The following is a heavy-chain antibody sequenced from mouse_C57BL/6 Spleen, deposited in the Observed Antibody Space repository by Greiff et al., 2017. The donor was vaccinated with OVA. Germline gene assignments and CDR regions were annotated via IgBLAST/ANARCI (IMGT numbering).Heavy chain of an antibody. J-gene: IGHJ4*01. D-gene: IGHD3-3*01. V-gene: IGHV1-42*01. CDR1: GYSFTGYY. CDR3: ARLVPLGYAMDY. CDR2: INPSTGGT. Sequence: VQLQQSGPELVKPGASVKISCKASGYSFTGYYMNWVKQSPEQSLEWIGEINPSTGGTTYNQKFKAKATLTVDKSSSTAYMQLKSLTSEDSAVYYCARLVPLGYAMDYWGQGTSVTVSS.